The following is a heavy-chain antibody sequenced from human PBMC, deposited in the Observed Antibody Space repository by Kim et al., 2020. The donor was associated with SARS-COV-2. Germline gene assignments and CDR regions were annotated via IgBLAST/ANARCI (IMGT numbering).Heavy chain of an antibody. CDR2: INTHSGNP. J-gene: IGHJ4*02. D-gene: IGHD5-18*01. CDR1: GYTFTTYQ. CDR3: ARPTEGHSYGY. V-gene: IGHV7-4-1*02. Sequence: ASVKVSCKASGYTFTTYQIDWVRQAPGQGLEWMGRINTHSGNPTYAQGFTGRYIFSLDTSVSTAYLQINSLKAEDTAFYFCARPTEGHSYGYWGQGTLVT.